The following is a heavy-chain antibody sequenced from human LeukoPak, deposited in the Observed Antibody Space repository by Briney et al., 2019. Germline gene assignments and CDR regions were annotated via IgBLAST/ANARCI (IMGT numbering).Heavy chain of an antibody. J-gene: IGHJ4*02. D-gene: IGHD6-13*01. V-gene: IGHV1-46*01. CDR1: GYTFTSYY. Sequence: ASVKVSCKASGYTFTSYYIHWARQAPGQGLEWMGVINPSGGSTTYAQKFQGRVAMTRDTSTSRVYMEVSSLRSEDTAVYYCARTYSSSDEFDYWGQGTLVTVSS. CDR3: ARTYSSSDEFDY. CDR2: INPSGGST.